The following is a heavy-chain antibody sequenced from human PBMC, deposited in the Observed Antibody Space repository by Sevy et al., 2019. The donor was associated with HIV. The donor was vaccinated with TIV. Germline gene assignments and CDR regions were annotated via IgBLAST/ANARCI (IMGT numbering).Heavy chain of an antibody. CDR1: GGSISNNNYY. V-gene: IGHV4-39*01. Sequence: SETLSLTCTVSGGSISNNNYYWGWIRQSPGKGLEWIGTINYSGSTDYNPSLKSLVTISVDTYKNQFPLKLSSVTAADTDVYYCARHALFTIFGVVIDPKMYYFDYWGQGTQVTVS. CDR2: INYSGST. J-gene: IGHJ4*02. D-gene: IGHD3-3*01. CDR3: ARHALFTIFGVVIDPKMYYFDY.